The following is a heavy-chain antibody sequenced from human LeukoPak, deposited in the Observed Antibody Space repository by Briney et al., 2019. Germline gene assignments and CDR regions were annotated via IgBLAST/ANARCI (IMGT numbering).Heavy chain of an antibody. V-gene: IGHV1-3*01. CDR1: GYTFSDYA. D-gene: IGHD4-17*01. CDR2: INAADNT. CDR3: AHLLDYGDNRLDF. Sequence: ASVKVSCKASGYTFSDYAFHWVRQAPGQRLEWMGWINAADNTKYSQKFQGRVTFTRDTSASTAYMELSSLRSEDTAIYYCAHLLDYGDNRLDFWGQGTLVTVSS. J-gene: IGHJ4*02.